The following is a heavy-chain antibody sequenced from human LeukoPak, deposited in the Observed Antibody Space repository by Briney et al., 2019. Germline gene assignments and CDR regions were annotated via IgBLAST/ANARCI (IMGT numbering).Heavy chain of an antibody. CDR1: GFTFGDYA. Sequence: GGSLRLSCTASGFTFGDYAMSWFRHAPGEGLEWVGFIRSKAHGRTTEYDASVQGRFTISSDDSKSIAYLQMDSLKTEDTAVYYCTRAGRYCSGGSCYSFYWGQGTLVTVSS. V-gene: IGHV3-49*03. CDR2: IRSKAHGRTT. CDR3: TRAGRYCSGGSCYSFY. J-gene: IGHJ4*02. D-gene: IGHD2-15*01.